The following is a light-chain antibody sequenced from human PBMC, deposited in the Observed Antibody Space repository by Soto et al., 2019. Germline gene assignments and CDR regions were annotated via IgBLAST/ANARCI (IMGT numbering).Light chain of an antibody. CDR2: GAS. J-gene: IGKJ1*01. Sequence: ETVLTQSPGTLSLSPGERATLSCRASQTVSSSYLAWYQQKPGQAPRLLIYGASSRATGIPDRFSGSGSETGFTLTISRLEPEDFAVYYCQQYCQQYGSSPPSWTFGQGTRVEIK. CDR3: QQYCQQYGSSPPSWT. V-gene: IGKV3-20*01. CDR1: QTVSSSY.